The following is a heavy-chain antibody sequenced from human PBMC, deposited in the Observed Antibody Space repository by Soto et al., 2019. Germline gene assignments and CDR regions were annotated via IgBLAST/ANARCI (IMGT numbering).Heavy chain of an antibody. D-gene: IGHD2-15*01. CDR1: GYSFITYW. CDR3: ARAFRSCSGGSCYSFDY. V-gene: IGHV5-51*01. CDR2: IYPGYSDT. Sequence: EVQLVQSGAEVKKPGESLKISCKGSGYSFITYWIGWVRQMPGKGLEWMGIIYPGYSDTRKNPSFQGQVTMSADKSIGTAYLQWSSLKASDTSMYYCARAFRSCSGGSCYSFDYWGQGTLVTVAS. J-gene: IGHJ4*02.